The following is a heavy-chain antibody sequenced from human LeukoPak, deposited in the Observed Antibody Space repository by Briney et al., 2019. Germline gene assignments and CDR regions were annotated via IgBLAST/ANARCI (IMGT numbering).Heavy chain of an antibody. J-gene: IGHJ3*02. Sequence: ASVKVSCKASGYTFTSYGISWVRQAPGQGLEWMGWISAYNGNTNYAQKLQGRVTMTTDTSTSTAYMGLRSLRSDDTAVYYCARDSQWLATHDAFDIWGQGTMVTVSS. CDR3: ARDSQWLATHDAFDI. CDR2: ISAYNGNT. V-gene: IGHV1-18*01. CDR1: GYTFTSYG. D-gene: IGHD6-19*01.